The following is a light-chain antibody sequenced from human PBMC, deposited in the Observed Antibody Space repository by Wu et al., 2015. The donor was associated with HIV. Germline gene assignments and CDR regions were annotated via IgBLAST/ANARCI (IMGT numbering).Light chain of an antibody. Sequence: AIRITQSPSSLSASTGDRVTITCRASQGISSFLAWYQQIPGKAPKLLIYAASSLQSGVPSRFNGSRSGTDFTLTISCLQSEDFATYFCQQYYSNPWTFGQGTKGGNQ. CDR3: QQYYSNPWT. CDR2: AAS. J-gene: IGKJ1*01. CDR1: QGISSF. V-gene: IGKV1-8*01.